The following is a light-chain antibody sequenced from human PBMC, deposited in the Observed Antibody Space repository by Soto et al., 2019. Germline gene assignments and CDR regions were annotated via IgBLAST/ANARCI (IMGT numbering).Light chain of an antibody. Sequence: DIQMTPSPSPLSASVGDRGTIPCRASQSITYLNWYQQKPGKAPKLLIYEASNLETGVPSRFSGSGSGTDFTFTISSLQPEDIATYYCQHYDNLPLTFGGGTKVDIK. CDR2: EAS. V-gene: IGKV1-33*01. CDR1: QSITY. CDR3: QHYDNLPLT. J-gene: IGKJ4*01.